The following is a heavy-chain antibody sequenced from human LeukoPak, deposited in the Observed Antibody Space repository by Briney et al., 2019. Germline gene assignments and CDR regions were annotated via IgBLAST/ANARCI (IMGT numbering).Heavy chain of an antibody. J-gene: IGHJ4*02. CDR1: GGSFSGYY. CDR3: ARGIDN. CDR2: INHSGST. Sequence: SETLSLTCAVYGGSFSGYYWSWIRQPPGKGLEWIGEINHSGSTNYNPSLKSRVTISVDTSKNQFSLKLSSLTAADTAVYYCARGIDNWGQGTLVTVSS. V-gene: IGHV4-34*01.